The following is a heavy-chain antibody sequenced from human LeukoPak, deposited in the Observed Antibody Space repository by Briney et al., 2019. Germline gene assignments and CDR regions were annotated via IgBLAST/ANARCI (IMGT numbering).Heavy chain of an antibody. CDR3: AKDMGYYDSSGLRAFDI. J-gene: IGHJ3*02. D-gene: IGHD3-22*01. V-gene: IGHV3-9*01. CDR2: ISWNSGSI. Sequence: GGSLRLSCAASGFTFDDYAMHWVRQGPGKGLEWVSGISWNSGSIGYADSVKGRFTISRDNAKNSLYLQMNSLRAEDTALYYCAKDMGYYDSSGLRAFDIWGQGIMVTVSS. CDR1: GFTFDDYA.